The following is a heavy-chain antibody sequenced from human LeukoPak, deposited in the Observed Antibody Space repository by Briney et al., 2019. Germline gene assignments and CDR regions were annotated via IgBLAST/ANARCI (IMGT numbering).Heavy chain of an antibody. D-gene: IGHD6-13*01. V-gene: IGHV1-18*01. CDR2: ISAYNGNT. CDR3: AREYSSSWYNGAFDI. CDR1: GYTFTSYG. Sequence: ASVKVSCKASGYTFTSYGISWVRQAPGQGLEWMGWISAYNGNTNYAQKLQGRVTMTTDTSTSTAYMELRSLGSDDTAVYYCAREYSSSWYNGAFDIWGQGTMVTVSS. J-gene: IGHJ3*02.